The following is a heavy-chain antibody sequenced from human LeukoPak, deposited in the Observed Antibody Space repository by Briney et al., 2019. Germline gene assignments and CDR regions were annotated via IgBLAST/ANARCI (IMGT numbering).Heavy chain of an antibody. CDR2: IYYSGST. CDR1: GGSISSSSYY. J-gene: IGHJ4*02. Sequence: PSETLSLTCTVCGGSISSSSYYWGWIRQPPGKGLEWIGSIYYSGSTYYNPSLKSRVTISVDTSKNQFSLKLSSVTAADTAVYYCATQGLRTRNDYWGQGTLVTVSS. V-gene: IGHV4-39*01. CDR3: ATQGLRTRNDY.